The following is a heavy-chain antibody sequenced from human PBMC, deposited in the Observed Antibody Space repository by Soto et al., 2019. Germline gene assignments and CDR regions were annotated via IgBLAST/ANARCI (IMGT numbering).Heavy chain of an antibody. J-gene: IGHJ6*02. CDR1: GFTFTNSA. D-gene: IGHD1-1*01. V-gene: IGHV1-58*01. CDR3: ARDGLAQYNRNDDLRYGMDV. CDR2: IVVGSGST. Sequence: SVKVSCKASGFTFTNSAVQWVRQARGQRLEWIGWIVVGSGSTNYAQKFQERVTITRDMSTSTAYMELSSLRSEDTAVYYCARDGLAQYNRNDDLRYGMDVWGQGTTVTVSS.